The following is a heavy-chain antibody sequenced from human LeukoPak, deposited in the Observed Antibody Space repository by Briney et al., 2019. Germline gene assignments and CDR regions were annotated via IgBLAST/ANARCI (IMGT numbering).Heavy chain of an antibody. CDR3: ARDLLGYCSSTSCNEFDY. V-gene: IGHV1-2*02. CDR1: GYTFTGYY. CDR2: INPNSGGT. J-gene: IGHJ4*02. Sequence: ASVTVSCTVSGYTFTGYYMHWVRQAPGQGLEWMGWINPNSGGTNYAQKFQGRVTMTRDTSISTAYMELSRLRYDDTAVYYCARDLLGYCSSTSCNEFDYWGQGTLVTVSS. D-gene: IGHD2-2*01.